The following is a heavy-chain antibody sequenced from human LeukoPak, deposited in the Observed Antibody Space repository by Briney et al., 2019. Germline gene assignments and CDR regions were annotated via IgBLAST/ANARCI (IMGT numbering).Heavy chain of an antibody. J-gene: IGHJ4*02. CDR2: IYYSGST. V-gene: IGHV4-59*01. CDR1: GGSISSYY. D-gene: IGHD2-21*02. Sequence: SETLSLTCTVSGGSISSYYWSWIRQPPGKGLEWIGYIYYSGSTNYNPSLKSRVTISIDTSKNQFSLKLSSVTAADTAVYYCAGDRVGTADYWGQGTLVTVSS. CDR3: AGDRVGTADY.